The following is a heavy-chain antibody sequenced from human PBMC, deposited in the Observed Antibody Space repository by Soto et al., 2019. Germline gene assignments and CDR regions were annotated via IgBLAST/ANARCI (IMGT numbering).Heavy chain of an antibody. CDR3: ATTYYYGSGSYRFDY. J-gene: IGHJ4*02. V-gene: IGHV3-23*03. CDR1: GFTFSSYA. Sequence: EVQLLESGGGLVQPGGSLRLSCAASGFTFSSYAMSWVRQAPGKGLEWVSVIYSGGSTYYADSVKGRFTISRDNSKNTLYLQMNSLRAEDTAVYYCATTYYYGSGSYRFDYWGQGTLVTVSS. D-gene: IGHD3-10*01. CDR2: IYSGGST.